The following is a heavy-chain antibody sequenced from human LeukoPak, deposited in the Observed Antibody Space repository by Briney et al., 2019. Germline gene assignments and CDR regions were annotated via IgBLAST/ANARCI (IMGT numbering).Heavy chain of an antibody. CDR3: ARDLDRYYDFWSGSSPKYYFDY. Sequence: PSETLSLTCTVSGYSISSGYYWGWIRQPPGKGLEWIGSIYHSGSTYYNPSLKSRVTISVDTYKTQFSLKLSSVTAADTAVYYCARDLDRYYDFWSGSSPKYYFDYWGQGTLVTVSS. CDR1: GYSISSGYY. CDR2: IYHSGST. V-gene: IGHV4-38-2*02. D-gene: IGHD3-3*01. J-gene: IGHJ4*02.